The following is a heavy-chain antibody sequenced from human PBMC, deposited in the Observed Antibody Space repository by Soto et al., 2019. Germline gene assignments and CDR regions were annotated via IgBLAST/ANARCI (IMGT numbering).Heavy chain of an antibody. CDR2: ISSSSSTI. J-gene: IGHJ4*02. V-gene: IGHV3-48*02. CDR1: GFTFSSYS. Sequence: EVQLVESGGGLVQPGGSLRLSCAASGFTFSSYSMNWVRQAPGKGLEWVSYISSSSSTIYYADSVKGRFTISRDNAKNSLSLQMNSLRDEDTAVYYCARGAAGSSDYWGQGTLVTVSS. D-gene: IGHD6-13*01. CDR3: ARGAAGSSDY.